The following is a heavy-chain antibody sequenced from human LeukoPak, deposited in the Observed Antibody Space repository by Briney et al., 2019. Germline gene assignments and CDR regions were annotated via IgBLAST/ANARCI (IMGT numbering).Heavy chain of an antibody. CDR3: ARAMITFGGVNTFDI. CDR1: GFTFNTYS. Sequence: GGSLRLSCAASGFTFNTYSMNWVRQAPGKGLEWISYISNSSTTINFADSVKGQFTISRNNAKNSLSLQMNSLRAEDTAVYYCARAMITFGGVNTFDIWGQGTMVTVSS. D-gene: IGHD3-16*01. J-gene: IGHJ3*02. CDR2: ISNSSTTI. V-gene: IGHV3-48*01.